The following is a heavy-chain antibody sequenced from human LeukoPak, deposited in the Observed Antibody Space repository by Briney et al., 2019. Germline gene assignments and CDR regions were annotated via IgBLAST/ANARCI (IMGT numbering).Heavy chain of an antibody. CDR1: GFTFSSYG. CDR3: ARDSPIAAAGDAFDI. CDR2: ISSSSSYI. J-gene: IGHJ3*02. D-gene: IGHD6-13*01. V-gene: IGHV3-21*01. Sequence: GRSLRLSCAASGFTFSSYGMHWVRQAPGKGLEWVSSISSSSSYIYYADSVKGRFTISRDNAKNSLYLQMNSLRAEDTAVYYCARDSPIAAAGDAFDIWGQGTMVTVSS.